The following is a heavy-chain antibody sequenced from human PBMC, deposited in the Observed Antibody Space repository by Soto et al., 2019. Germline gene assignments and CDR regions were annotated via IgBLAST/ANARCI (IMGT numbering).Heavy chain of an antibody. J-gene: IGHJ4*02. CDR1: GGTFSSYT. D-gene: IGHD6-19*01. CDR2: IIPILGIA. V-gene: IGHV1-69*04. Sequence: ASVKVSCKASGGTFSSYTISWVRQAPGQGLEWMGRIIPILGIANYAQKFQGRVTITADKSTSKAYMELSSLRSEDTAVYYCAGEWSEQWLTEKRGRELDYWGQGTLVTVSS. CDR3: AGEWSEQWLTEKRGRELDY.